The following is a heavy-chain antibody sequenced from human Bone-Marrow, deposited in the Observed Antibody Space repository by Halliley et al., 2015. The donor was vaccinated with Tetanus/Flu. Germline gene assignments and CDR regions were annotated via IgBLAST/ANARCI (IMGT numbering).Heavy chain of an antibody. CDR3: ARVGYNWNGGYYYYYYAMDV. V-gene: IGHV3-53*01. J-gene: IGHJ6*02. D-gene: IGHD1-20*01. Sequence: GGSTYYADSVMGRFTISRDNSKNTLYLQMNSLRAEDTAVYFCARVGYNWNGGYYYYYYAMDVWGQGTSVTVSS. CDR2: GGST.